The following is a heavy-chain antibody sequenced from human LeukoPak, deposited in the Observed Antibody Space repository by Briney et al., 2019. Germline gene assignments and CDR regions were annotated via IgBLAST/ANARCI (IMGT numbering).Heavy chain of an antibody. J-gene: IGHJ4*02. Sequence: GGSLRLSCAASGFTFSNYAMTWVRQAPGKALEWVSAISGDGNYIYYVDSVKGRFTTSRDNSKNTLYLQMNSLRAENTAVYYCAKLEDIVVVPAAYFDYWGQGTLVTVSS. CDR3: AKLEDIVVVPAAYFDY. V-gene: IGHV3-23*01. D-gene: IGHD2-2*01. CDR1: GFTFSNYA. CDR2: ISGDGNYI.